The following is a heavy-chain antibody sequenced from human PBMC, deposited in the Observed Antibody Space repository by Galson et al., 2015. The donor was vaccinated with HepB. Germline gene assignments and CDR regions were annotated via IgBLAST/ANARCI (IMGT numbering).Heavy chain of an antibody. CDR3: ARDIAGYQYYYYYGMDV. CDR1: GFTFSSYS. V-gene: IGHV3-48*01. J-gene: IGHJ6*02. CDR2: ISSSSSTI. Sequence: LRLSCAASGFTFSSYSMNRVRQAPGKGLEWVSYISSSSSTIYYADSVKGRFTISRGNAKNSLYLQMNSLRAEDTAVYYCARDIAGYQYYYYYGMDVWGQGTTVTVSS. D-gene: IGHD3-9*01.